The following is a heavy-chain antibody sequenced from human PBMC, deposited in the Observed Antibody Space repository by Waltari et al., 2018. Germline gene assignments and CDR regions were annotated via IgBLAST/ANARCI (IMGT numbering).Heavy chain of an antibody. Sequence: QVQLQQWGAGLLKPSETLSLTCAVYGGSFSGYYWSLIRQPPGKGLEWIGEINHSGSTNYNPSLKSRVTISVDTSKNQFSLKLSSVTAADTAVYYCARESSSSVFDYWGQGTLVTVSS. V-gene: IGHV4-34*01. CDR1: GGSFSGYY. CDR3: ARESSSSVFDY. D-gene: IGHD6-6*01. CDR2: INHSGST. J-gene: IGHJ4*02.